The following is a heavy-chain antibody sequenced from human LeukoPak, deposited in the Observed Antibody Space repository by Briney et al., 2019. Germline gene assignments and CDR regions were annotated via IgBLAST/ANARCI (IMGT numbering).Heavy chain of an antibody. Sequence: GGSLRLSCVASGFTFSGYWMSWVRQGPGRGLEWVANIKQDGSEKYFVDSVKGRFTVSRDNAENSLFLQMNSLRAEDTAVYYCARFFSSSWDDAFDIWGQGTLVTVSS. V-gene: IGHV3-7*01. CDR1: GFTFSGYW. J-gene: IGHJ3*02. D-gene: IGHD6-13*01. CDR2: IKQDGSEK. CDR3: ARFFSSSWDDAFDI.